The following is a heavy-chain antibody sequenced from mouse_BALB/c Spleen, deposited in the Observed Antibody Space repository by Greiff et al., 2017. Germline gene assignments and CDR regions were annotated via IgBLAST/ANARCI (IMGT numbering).Heavy chain of an antibody. J-gene: IGHJ1*01. D-gene: IGHD2-4*01. Sequence: QVQLQQPGAELVKPGASVKLSCKASGYTFTSYWMHWVKQRPGQGLEWIGEINPSNGRTNYNEKFKSKATLTVDKSSSTAYMQLSSLTSEDSAVYYCARGDDCHWYFDDWGEGTTVTVSS. V-gene: IGHV1S81*02. CDR1: GYTFTSYW. CDR3: ARGDDCHWYFDD. CDR2: INPSNGRT.